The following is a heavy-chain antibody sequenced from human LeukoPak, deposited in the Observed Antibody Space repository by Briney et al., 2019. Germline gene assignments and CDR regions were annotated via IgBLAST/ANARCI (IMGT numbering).Heavy chain of an antibody. CDR1: GYTFTSYY. J-gene: IGHJ5*02. Sequence: ASVKVSCKASGYTFTSYYMHWGRQAPGQGLEWMGIINPSGGSTSYAQKFQGRVTMTRDTSTSTVYMELSSLRSEDTAVYYCARDHIEHSSGWYTYWFDPWGQGTLVTVSS. CDR3: ARDHIEHSSGWYTYWFDP. CDR2: INPSGGST. D-gene: IGHD6-19*01. V-gene: IGHV1-46*01.